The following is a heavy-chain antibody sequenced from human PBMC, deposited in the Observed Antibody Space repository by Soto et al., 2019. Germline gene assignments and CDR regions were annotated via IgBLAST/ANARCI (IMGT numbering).Heavy chain of an antibody. D-gene: IGHD2-2*01. V-gene: IGHV4-30-2*01. CDR2: FYHDGTT. Sequence: SETLSLTCTVSGASISGDGYSWSWIRQPPGKGLEWIGYFYHDGTTYYNPSLRSRVTISVDKSKNQFSLRLISVTAADTAVYYCAGSRYCSSTTCYFFDYWGQGALVTVSS. J-gene: IGHJ4*02. CDR3: AGSRYCSSTTCYFFDY. CDR1: GASISGDGYS.